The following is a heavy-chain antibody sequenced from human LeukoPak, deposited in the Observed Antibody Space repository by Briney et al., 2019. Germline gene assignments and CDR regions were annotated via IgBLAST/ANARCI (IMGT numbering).Heavy chain of an antibody. V-gene: IGHV3-48*02. CDR1: GFSFSSFA. J-gene: IGHJ6*02. CDR2: IGTSSTTM. Sequence: PGGSLRLSCVASGFSFSSFAMSWVRQAPGKGLEWVSYIGTSSTTMYYADSVEGRFTISRDNAKNSLYLDLNSLRDEDTAVYYCARKPNYYRTCNYGMDVWGQGTTVTVSS. CDR3: ARKPNYYRTCNYGMDV. D-gene: IGHD3-22*01.